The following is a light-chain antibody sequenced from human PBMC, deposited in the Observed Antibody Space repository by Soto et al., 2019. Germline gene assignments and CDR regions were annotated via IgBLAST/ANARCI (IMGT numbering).Light chain of an antibody. CDR1: TSNIGSNY. V-gene: IGLV1-47*01. J-gene: IGLJ1*01. CDR3: ATRDDSLNGFYV. CDR2: RNN. Sequence: QPVLTQPPSASGTPGQGGSICCSGSTSNIGSNYVYWYQQLPGTAPKLLIYRNNQRPSGVPDRFSGSKSGTSASLAISGLRSDDEADYFCATRDDSLNGFYVFGTGTKVTVL.